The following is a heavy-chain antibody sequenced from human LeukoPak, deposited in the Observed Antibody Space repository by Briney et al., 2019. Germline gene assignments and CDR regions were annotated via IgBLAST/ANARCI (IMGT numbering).Heavy chain of an antibody. CDR1: GYTFTSYD. V-gene: IGHV1-8*01. J-gene: IGHJ4*02. Sequence: VASVKVSCKASGYTFTSYDINWVRQATGQGLEWMGWMNPNSGNTGYAQKFQGRVTMTRNTSISTAYMELSSLRSEDTAVYYCAKHPASDSSYLDYWGQGTLVTVSS. CDR2: MNPNSGNT. CDR3: AKHPASDSSYLDY. D-gene: IGHD6-6*01.